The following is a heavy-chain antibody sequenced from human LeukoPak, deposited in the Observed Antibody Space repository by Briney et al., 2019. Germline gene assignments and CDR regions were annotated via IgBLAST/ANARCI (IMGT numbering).Heavy chain of an antibody. CDR2: IKQDGSEK. CDR3: AKSHKLGLFSYYYYGMDV. CDR1: GFTFSSYW. Sequence: PGGSLRLSCAASGFTFSSYWMSWVRQAPGKGLEWVANIKQDGSEKYYVDSVKGRFTISRDNAKNSLYLQMNSLRAEDTAVYYCAKSHKLGLFSYYYYGMDVWGQGTTVTVSS. J-gene: IGHJ6*02. D-gene: IGHD7-27*01. V-gene: IGHV3-7*03.